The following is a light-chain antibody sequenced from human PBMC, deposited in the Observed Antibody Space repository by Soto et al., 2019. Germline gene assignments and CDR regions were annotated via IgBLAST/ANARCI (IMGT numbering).Light chain of an antibody. J-gene: IGKJ4*01. CDR1: QSVGSN. CDR3: QQYNNLPLT. Sequence: EIVMTQSPATLSVSPGERATLSCRASQSVGSNLAWYQQKPGQSPRLLIYGASTRETGIPSRFSGSGSGTEFSLTISSLQSEDLAVYCCQQYNNLPLTFGGGTKVEIK. V-gene: IGKV3-15*01. CDR2: GAS.